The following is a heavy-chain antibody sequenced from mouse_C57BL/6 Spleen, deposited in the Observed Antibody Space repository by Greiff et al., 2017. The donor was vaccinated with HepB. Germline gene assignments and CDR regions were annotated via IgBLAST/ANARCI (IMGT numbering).Heavy chain of an antibody. D-gene: IGHD3-2*02. CDR1: GYTFTSYW. CDR3: ARETAQATFAY. CDR2: IDPNSGGT. V-gene: IGHV1-72*01. Sequence: QVQLQQPGAELVKPGASVKLSCKASGYTFTSYWMHWVKQRPGRGLEWTGRIDPNSGGTKYNEKFKSKATLTVDKPSSTAYMQLSSLTSEDSAVYYCARETAQATFAYWGQGTLVTVSA. J-gene: IGHJ3*01.